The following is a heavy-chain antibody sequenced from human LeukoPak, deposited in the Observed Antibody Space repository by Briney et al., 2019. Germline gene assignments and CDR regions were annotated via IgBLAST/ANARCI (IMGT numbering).Heavy chain of an antibody. D-gene: IGHD6-13*01. J-gene: IGHJ4*02. CDR3: ARPSPGIEDYFDY. Sequence: GESLQISFKGSGYCFTSYWIGWGRQMPGKGREWMGIIYPGDSDTRYSPSFQGQVTISADKSISTAYLQWSSLKASDTAMYYCARPSPGIEDYFDYWGQGTLVTVSS. CDR2: IYPGDSDT. V-gene: IGHV5-51*01. CDR1: GYCFTSYW.